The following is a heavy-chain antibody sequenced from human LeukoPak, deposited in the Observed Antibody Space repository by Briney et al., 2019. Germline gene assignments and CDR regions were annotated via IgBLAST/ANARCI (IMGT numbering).Heavy chain of an antibody. J-gene: IGHJ4*02. CDR1: GFTFSSYA. Sequence: PGRSLRLSCEASGFTFSSYAMHWVRQAPGKGLEWVAVISYDGSNKYYADSVKGRFTISRDNSKNTLYLQMNSLRAEHTAVYYCARSTGAQDYFDYWGQGTLVTVSS. D-gene: IGHD7-27*01. CDR2: ISYDGSNK. CDR3: ARSTGAQDYFDY. V-gene: IGHV3-30-3*01.